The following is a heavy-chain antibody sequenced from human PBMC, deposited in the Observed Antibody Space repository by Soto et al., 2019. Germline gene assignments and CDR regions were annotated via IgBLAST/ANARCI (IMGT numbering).Heavy chain of an antibody. CDR1: GFTFSNAW. D-gene: IGHD6-6*01. Sequence: PGGSLRLSCAASGFTFSNAWMSWVRQAPGKGLEWVGRIKSKTDGGTTDYAAPVKGRFTISRDDSKNTLYLQMNSLRAEDTAVYYCARTIAARTDYFDYWGQGTLVTVSS. J-gene: IGHJ4*02. CDR3: ARTIAARTDYFDY. V-gene: IGHV3-15*01. CDR2: IKSKTDGGTT.